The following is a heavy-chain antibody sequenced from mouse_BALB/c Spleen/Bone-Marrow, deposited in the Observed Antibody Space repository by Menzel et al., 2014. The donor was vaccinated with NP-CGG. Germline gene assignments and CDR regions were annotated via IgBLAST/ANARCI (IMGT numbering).Heavy chain of an antibody. CDR2: ISTYYGDA. CDR1: GYTFSDYA. CDR3: ARDFYYGNSYYAMDY. J-gene: IGHJ4*01. Sequence: VQRVESGAELVRPGVSVKISCKGSGYTFSDYAMHWVKQSHAKSLEWIGVISTYYGDASYNQKFKGKATMTVDKSSSTAYMELARLTSEDSAIYYCARDFYYGNSYYAMDYWGQGTSVTVSS. D-gene: IGHD2-1*01. V-gene: IGHV1S137*01.